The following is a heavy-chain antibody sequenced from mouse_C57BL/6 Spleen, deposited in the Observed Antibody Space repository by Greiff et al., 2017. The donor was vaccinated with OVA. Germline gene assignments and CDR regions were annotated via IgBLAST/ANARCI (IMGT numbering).Heavy chain of an antibody. V-gene: IGHV5-17*01. J-gene: IGHJ3*01. CDR3: ARGLREGDWFAY. CDR2: ISSGSSTI. Sequence: EVMLVESGGGLVKPGGSLKLSCAASGFTFSDYGMHWVRQAPEKGLEWVAYISSGSSTIYYADTVKGRFTISRDNAKNTLFLQMTSLRSEDTAMYYCARGLREGDWFAYWGQGTLVTVSA. CDR1: GFTFSDYG. D-gene: IGHD2-4*01.